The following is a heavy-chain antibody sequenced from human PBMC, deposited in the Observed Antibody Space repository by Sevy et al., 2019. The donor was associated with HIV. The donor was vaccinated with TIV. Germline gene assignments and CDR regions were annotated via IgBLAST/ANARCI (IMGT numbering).Heavy chain of an antibody. D-gene: IGHD6-13*01. V-gene: IGHV3-11*06. CDR1: GFTFSDYY. CDR3: ARGRGIAAAHYFDY. CDR2: ISISSDYT. Sequence: GGSLRLSCAASGFTFSDYYMSWIRQAPGKGLEWVSYISISSDYTNYADSVKGRFTISRDNAKNSLYLQMNSLRAEDTAVYYCARGRGIAAAHYFDYWGQGTLVTISS. J-gene: IGHJ4*02.